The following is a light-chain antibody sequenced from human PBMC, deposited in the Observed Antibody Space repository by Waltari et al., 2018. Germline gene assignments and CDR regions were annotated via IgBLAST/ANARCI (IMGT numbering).Light chain of an antibody. V-gene: IGLV1-44*01. CDR2: IDN. CDR3: SSWDDSLKGPL. Sequence: QSVLTQPPSASGTPGQRVTISCSGTSSNTGSNSVNWYQHLPGAAPQLLIYIDNRRPSGVPDRFSGSKSGSSATLAISGLQSEDEADYYCSSWDDSLKGPLFGGGTKLTVL. J-gene: IGLJ3*02. CDR1: SSNTGSNS.